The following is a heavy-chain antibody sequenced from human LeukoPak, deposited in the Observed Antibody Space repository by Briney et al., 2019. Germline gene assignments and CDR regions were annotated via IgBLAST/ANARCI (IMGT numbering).Heavy chain of an antibody. Sequence: SVKVSCKASGCTFSRHSISWVRQAPGQGLEWMGGIIPIFDTTKYAQKLQGRVTITTDESTSTAYMELSGLRSEDTAIYYCARSLHEYSGYDLLNWFDPWGQGTLVTVSS. J-gene: IGHJ5*02. CDR2: IIPIFDTT. V-gene: IGHV1-69*05. CDR3: ARSLHEYSGYDLLNWFDP. D-gene: IGHD5-12*01. CDR1: GCTFSRHS.